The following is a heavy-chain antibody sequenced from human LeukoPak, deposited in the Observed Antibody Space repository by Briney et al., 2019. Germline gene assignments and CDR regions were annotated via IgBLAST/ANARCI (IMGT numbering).Heavy chain of an antibody. Sequence: GGSLRLSCAASGFTFSSYGMHWVRQAPGKGLEYVSAISSNGGSTYYANSVRGRFTISRDNSKNTLYLQMGSLRAEDMAVYYCARQYCSSTSCTFDYWGLGTLVTVSS. CDR2: ISSNGGST. CDR3: ARQYCSSTSCTFDY. J-gene: IGHJ4*02. D-gene: IGHD2-2*01. CDR1: GFTFSSYG. V-gene: IGHV3-64*01.